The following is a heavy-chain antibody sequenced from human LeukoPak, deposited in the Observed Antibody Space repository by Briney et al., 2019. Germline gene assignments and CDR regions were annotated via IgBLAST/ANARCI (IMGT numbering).Heavy chain of an antibody. D-gene: IGHD1-26*01. V-gene: IGHV3-21*01. CDR3: ARGRTDSGGDLGDY. CDR2: INSSSSYI. J-gene: IGHJ4*02. Sequence: GGTLTLSCAVSGFTFSSYSMNWVRQPPGKGLEWVSSINSSSSYIYYADSAKGRLIISRDNAKNSLLLQMNSLRREHTAVYYCARGRTDSGGDLGDYWGQGTLVTVSS. CDR1: GFTFSSYS.